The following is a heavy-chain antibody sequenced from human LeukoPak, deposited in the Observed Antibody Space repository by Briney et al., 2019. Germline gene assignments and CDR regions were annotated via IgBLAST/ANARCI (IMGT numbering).Heavy chain of an antibody. Sequence: GGSLRLPCAASGFTFSSYAMTWVRQAPGKGLEWVSGISGSGGSTYYADSVKGRFTISRDNSKNTLYLQMNSLRAEDTAVYYCAKDLGYHWNPTDYWGQGTLVTVSS. V-gene: IGHV3-23*01. CDR3: AKDLGYHWNPTDY. D-gene: IGHD1-20*01. CDR1: GFTFSSYA. J-gene: IGHJ4*02. CDR2: ISGSGGST.